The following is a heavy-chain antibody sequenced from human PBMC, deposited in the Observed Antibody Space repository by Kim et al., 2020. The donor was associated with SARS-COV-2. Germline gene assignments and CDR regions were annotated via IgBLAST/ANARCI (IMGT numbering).Heavy chain of an antibody. CDR3: ARLRIEYQLLFRTAVWFDV. CDR1: GGSISSSSYY. CDR2: IYYSGST. J-gene: IGHJ6*02. Sequence: SETLSLTCTVSGGSISSSSYYWGWIRQPPGKGLEWIGSIYYSGSTYYNPSLKSRVTISVDTSKNQFSLKLSSVTAADTAVYYCARLRIEYQLLFRTAVWFDVWGQGTTVTVSS. D-gene: IGHD2-2*01. V-gene: IGHV4-39*01.